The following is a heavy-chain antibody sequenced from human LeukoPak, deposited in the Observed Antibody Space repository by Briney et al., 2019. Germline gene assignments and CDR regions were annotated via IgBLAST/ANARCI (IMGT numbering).Heavy chain of an antibody. V-gene: IGHV3-21*04. J-gene: IGHJ4*02. CDR2: ISGSNSYI. CDR3: AKARNYDSSGCFDY. D-gene: IGHD3-22*01. Sequence: XXAPGKGXXXVXSISGSNSYIFYADSVKGRFTVSRDNAKDSLYLQMNSLRAEDTAVYYCAKARNYDSSGCFDYWGQGTLVTVSS.